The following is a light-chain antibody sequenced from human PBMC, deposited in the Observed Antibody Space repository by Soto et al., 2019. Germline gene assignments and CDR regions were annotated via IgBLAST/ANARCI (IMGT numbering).Light chain of an antibody. CDR1: QSVSSN. J-gene: IGKJ4*01. CDR3: EQYNKWPLT. V-gene: IGKV3D-15*01. Sequence: EIVMTQSPATLSVSPGERATLSCRASQSVSSNLAWYQQKPGQAPRLLIYGVSTRATGIPVRFSRSGSGTEYAFTISSLQSEDLAVYYCEQYNKWPLTFGGGTEVEI. CDR2: GVS.